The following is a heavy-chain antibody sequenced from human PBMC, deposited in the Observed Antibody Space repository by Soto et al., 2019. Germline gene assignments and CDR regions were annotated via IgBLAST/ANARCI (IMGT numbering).Heavy chain of an antibody. D-gene: IGHD3-10*01. CDR1: GGSISSSSYY. V-gene: IGHV4-61*05. CDR3: ATWRYYGSASHGRFDY. J-gene: IGHJ4*01. CDR2: VYDSGTT. Sequence: TSETLSLTCTVSGGSISSSSYYWGWIRQPPGKGLEWLGYVYDSGTTNYNPSLQSRVTISVDTSKNQFSLRLSSVTAADTAVYYCATWRYYGSASHGRFDYWGQGTLVTVSS.